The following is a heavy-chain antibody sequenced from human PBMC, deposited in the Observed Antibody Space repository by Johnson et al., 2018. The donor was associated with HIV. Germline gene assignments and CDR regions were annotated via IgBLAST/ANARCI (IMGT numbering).Heavy chain of an antibody. V-gene: IGHV3-11*04. D-gene: IGHD6-13*01. CDR2: ISSSGSTI. CDR3: ATYSSSWYKGGYAFDI. Sequence: QMQLVESGGGLVQPGGSLRLSCAASGFTVRSNYMSWIRQAPGKGLEWVSYISSSGSTIYYADSVKGRFTISRDNAKNSLYLQMNSLRAEDTAVYYCATYSSSWYKGGYAFDIWGQGTMVTVSS. CDR1: GFTVRSNY. J-gene: IGHJ3*02.